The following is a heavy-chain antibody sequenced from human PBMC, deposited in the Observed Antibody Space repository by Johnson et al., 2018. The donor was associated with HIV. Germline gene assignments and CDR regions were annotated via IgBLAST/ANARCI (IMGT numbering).Heavy chain of an antibody. Sequence: VQLVESGGGVVQPGGSLRLSCVASGFSFDDFAVSWVRQVPGRGLEWVCGINWRGGSTGYAASVKGRFTISRDNDKHSLYLQMNSLRAEDTAVYYCAREDCSSTRCSDWDSAFDIWGQGTMVTVSS. CDR1: GFSFDDFA. CDR2: INWRGGST. V-gene: IGHV3-20*04. CDR3: AREDCSSTRCSDWDSAFDI. D-gene: IGHD2-2*01. J-gene: IGHJ3*02.